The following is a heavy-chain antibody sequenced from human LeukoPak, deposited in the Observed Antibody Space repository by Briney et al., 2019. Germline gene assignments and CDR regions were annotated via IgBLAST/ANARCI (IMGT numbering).Heavy chain of an antibody. CDR1: GGSFSGYY. D-gene: IGHD6-19*01. CDR3: ARGSLYSSGGTHFYY. V-gene: IGHV4-34*01. J-gene: IGHJ4*02. CDR2: INYSGST. Sequence: SETLSLTCAVFGGSFSGYYWTWIRRPPGKGLEWIGEINYSGSTNYNPSLKSRVTTSIDTSKNQFSLRLSSVTAADTAMYYCARGSLYSSGGTHFYYLGQGILVTVSS.